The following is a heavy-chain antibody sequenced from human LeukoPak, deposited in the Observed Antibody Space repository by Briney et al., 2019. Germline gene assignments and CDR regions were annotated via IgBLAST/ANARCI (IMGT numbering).Heavy chain of an antibody. J-gene: IGHJ4*02. Sequence: GGSLRLSCAASALIFSSYIMHWVRQAPGKGLEWLAVISDDGSDVYYADSVRGPFTIYRDNYKNTLYLEVNSLRPDDTAVYYGGTTGSYWGQGTLVSVSS. D-gene: IGHD2-8*02. CDR2: ISDDGSDV. CDR1: ALIFSSYI. CDR3: GTTGSY. V-gene: IGHV3-30-3*01.